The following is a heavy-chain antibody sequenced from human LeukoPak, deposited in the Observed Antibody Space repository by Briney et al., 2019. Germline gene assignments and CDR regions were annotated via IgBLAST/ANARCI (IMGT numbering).Heavy chain of an antibody. J-gene: IGHJ6*03. CDR2: INHSGST. V-gene: IGHV4-34*01. D-gene: IGHD3-10*01. CDR3: ARRKTGYYGSGRLLSYYMDV. CDR1: GGSSSGYY. Sequence: SETLSLTCAVYGGSSSGYYWSWIRQPPGKGLEWIGEINHSGSTNYNPSLKSRVTISVDTSKNQFPLKLSSVTAADTAVYYCARRKTGYYGSGRLLSYYMDVWGKGTTVTVSS.